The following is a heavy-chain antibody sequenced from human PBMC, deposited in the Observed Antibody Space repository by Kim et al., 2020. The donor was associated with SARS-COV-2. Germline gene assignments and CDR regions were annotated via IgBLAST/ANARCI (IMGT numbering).Heavy chain of an antibody. Sequence: GGSLRLSCAASGFTFSSYAMSWVRQAPGKGLEWVSAISGSGGSTYYADSVKGRFTISRDNSKNTLYLQMNSLRAEDTAVYYCANGGVATISGADAFDIWGQGTMVTVSS. J-gene: IGHJ3*02. V-gene: IGHV3-23*01. CDR3: ANGGVATISGADAFDI. D-gene: IGHD5-12*01. CDR2: ISGSGGST. CDR1: GFTFSSYA.